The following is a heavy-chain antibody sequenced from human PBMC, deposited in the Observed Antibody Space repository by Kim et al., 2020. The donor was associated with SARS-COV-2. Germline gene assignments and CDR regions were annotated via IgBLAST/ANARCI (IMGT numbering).Heavy chain of an antibody. D-gene: IGHD5-18*01. CDR1: GFSFSSYA. J-gene: IGHJ4*02. CDR3: AKEFKTVGYDGFDY. Sequence: GGSLRLSCAASGFSFSSYAMSWVRQSPGKGLEWVSALTGSSSHTFYADSVKGRFAISRDNSKNTLYLQMNSLRADDTAVYYCAKEFKTVGYDGFDYWGQGTLVTVSS. V-gene: IGHV3-23*01. CDR2: LTGSSSHT.